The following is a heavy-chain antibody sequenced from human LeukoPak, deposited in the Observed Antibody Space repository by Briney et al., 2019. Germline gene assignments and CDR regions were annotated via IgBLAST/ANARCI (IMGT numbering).Heavy chain of an antibody. Sequence: GGCLRLSCAASGFTFSTHGMHWVRQAPGKGLEWVAFIRYDGINEYYADSVKGRFTISRDSFKNTLYLQMNSLRPEDTAVYYCAKEGDYYGSGSYRDGFDIWGQGTRATVSS. J-gene: IGHJ3*02. CDR3: AKEGDYYGSGSYRDGFDI. CDR2: IRYDGINE. V-gene: IGHV3-30*02. D-gene: IGHD3-10*01. CDR1: GFTFSTHG.